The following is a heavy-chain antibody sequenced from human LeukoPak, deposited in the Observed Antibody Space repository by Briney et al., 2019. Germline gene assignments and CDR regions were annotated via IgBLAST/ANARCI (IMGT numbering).Heavy chain of an antibody. CDR1: GFTFSNHA. Sequence: PGGSLRLSCAASGFTFSNHAMNWVRQAPGKGLEWVSDISGSGATTTYADSVQGRFTISRDNSKNTLYLQMNSLRAEDTAVYYCARDRRQYPSPWGQGTLVTVSS. CDR2: ISGSGATT. D-gene: IGHD4-11*01. CDR3: ARDRRQYPSP. J-gene: IGHJ5*02. V-gene: IGHV3-23*01.